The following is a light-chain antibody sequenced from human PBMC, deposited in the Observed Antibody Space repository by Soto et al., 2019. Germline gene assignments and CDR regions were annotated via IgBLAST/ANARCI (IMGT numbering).Light chain of an antibody. J-gene: IGKJ5*01. Sequence: DIQMTPSPSSLSASVGDRALLTCRASQSISSWLAWYQQKPGKAPKLLIYKASSLESGVPSRFSGSGSGTDFTLTISSLQPEDFATYYCQQLNTYPITFGQGKRLEI. V-gene: IGKV1-5*03. CDR1: QSISSW. CDR3: QQLNTYPIT. CDR2: KAS.